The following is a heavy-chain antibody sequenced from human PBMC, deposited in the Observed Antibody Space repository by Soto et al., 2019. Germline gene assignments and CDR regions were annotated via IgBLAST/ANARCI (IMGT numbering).Heavy chain of an antibody. Sequence: ASAKVTCKACRYRNASCCRWSVQHYTEQGLEWMGWISAYNGNTNYAQKLQGRVTMTTDTSTSTAYMELRSLRSDDTAVYYCAAQRPSTMVKVPSRSPNAFDIWGQGTMVTVSS. J-gene: IGHJ3*02. CDR2: ISAYNGNT. CDR3: AAQRPSTMVKVPSRSPNAFDI. V-gene: IGHV1-18*01. CDR1: RYRNASCC. D-gene: IGHD5-12*01.